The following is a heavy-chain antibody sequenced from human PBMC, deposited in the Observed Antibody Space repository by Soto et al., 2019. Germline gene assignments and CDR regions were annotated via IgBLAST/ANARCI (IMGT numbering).Heavy chain of an antibody. CDR2: IYYSGST. D-gene: IGHD4-17*01. Sequence: PSETLSLTCTVSGASMSSGGYYWTWIRQSPGKGLEWIGYIYYSGSTNYNPSLKSRVTISVDTSKNQFSLKLSSVTAADTAVYYCARGPGSTTVTTLFDYWGQGTLVTVSS. V-gene: IGHV4-61*08. CDR3: ARGPGSTTVTTLFDY. J-gene: IGHJ4*02. CDR1: GASMSSGGYY.